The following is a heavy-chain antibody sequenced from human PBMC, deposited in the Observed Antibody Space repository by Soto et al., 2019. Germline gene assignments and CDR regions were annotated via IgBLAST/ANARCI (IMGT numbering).Heavy chain of an antibody. V-gene: IGHV4-4*02. J-gene: IGHJ4*01. CDR1: GDSITKNNNW. CDR3: ARNSGTSQGE. D-gene: IGHD3-10*01. CDR2: IAHSGYN. Sequence: QVQLHESGPGLVKPSGTLSLTCDVSGDSITKNNNWWSWVRQPPGKGLEWIGEIAHSGYNNYNPTFKNRVTIALDKPENQLSLTLNSVTAADTAGYFCARNSGTSQGEWGQGTLVTVSS.